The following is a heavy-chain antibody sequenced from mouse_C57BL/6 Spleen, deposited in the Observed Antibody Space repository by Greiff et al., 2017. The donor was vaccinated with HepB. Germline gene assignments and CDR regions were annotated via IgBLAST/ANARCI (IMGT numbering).Heavy chain of an antibody. CDR2: IYPGSGST. D-gene: IGHD2-5*01. J-gene: IGHJ3*01. CDR1: GYTFTSYW. Sequence: QVQLQQPGAELVKPGASVKMSCKASGYTFTSYWITWVKQSPGQGLEWIGDIYPGSGSTNYNEKFKSKATLTVDTSSSTAYMQLSSLTSEDSAVYYCARWGKFDYSNHDFADWGQGTLVTVSA. V-gene: IGHV1-55*01. CDR3: ARWGKFDYSNHDFAD.